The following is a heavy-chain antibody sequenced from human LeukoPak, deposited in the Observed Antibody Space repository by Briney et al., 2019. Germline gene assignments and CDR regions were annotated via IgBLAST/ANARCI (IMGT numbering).Heavy chain of an antibody. Sequence: ASVKVSCKASGYTLSHYYIHWVRQAPGQGLEWMGWINSNSGGTNYAQKFQGRVTMTRDTSISTAYMELSRLRSDDTAVYYCAREMATIIFAKDPHFDYWGQGTLVTVSS. V-gene: IGHV1-2*02. CDR3: AREMATIIFAKDPHFDY. J-gene: IGHJ4*02. D-gene: IGHD5-24*01. CDR2: INSNSGGT. CDR1: GYTLSHYY.